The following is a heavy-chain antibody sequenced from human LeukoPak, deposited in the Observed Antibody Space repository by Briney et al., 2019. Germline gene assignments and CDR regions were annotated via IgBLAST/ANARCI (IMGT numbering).Heavy chain of an antibody. J-gene: IGHJ4*02. CDR2: IYHSGST. Sequence: SGTLSLTCAVSGGSISSSNWWSWVRQPPGKGLEWIGEIYHSGSTNYNPSLKSRVTISVDTSKNQFSLKLSSVTAADTAVYYCARLSGWGYYFDYWGQGTLVTVSS. V-gene: IGHV4-4*02. D-gene: IGHD6-19*01. CDR1: GGSISSSNW. CDR3: ARLSGWGYYFDY.